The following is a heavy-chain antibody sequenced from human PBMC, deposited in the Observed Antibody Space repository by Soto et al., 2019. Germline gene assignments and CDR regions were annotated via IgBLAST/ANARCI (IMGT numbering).Heavy chain of an antibody. Sequence: PGGSLRLSCAASGFTFSSYAMSWVRQARGKGLEWVSAISGRGGSTYYAASVKGRFTICGDDSNNSLYLQMNSRRAEETAVYFCASHFVVRVAASSDYCDYWGRGTLFTVS. D-gene: IGHD2-15*01. CDR2: ISGRGGST. CDR3: ASHFVVRVAASSDYCDY. V-gene: IGHV3-23*01. CDR1: GFTFSSYA. J-gene: IGHJ4*02.